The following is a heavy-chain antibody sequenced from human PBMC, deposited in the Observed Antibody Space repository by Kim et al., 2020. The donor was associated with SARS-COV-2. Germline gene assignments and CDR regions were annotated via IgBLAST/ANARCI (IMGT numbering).Heavy chain of an antibody. J-gene: IGHJ4*01. V-gene: IGHV1-69*04. CDR2: IIPILGIA. D-gene: IGHD3-22*01. Sequence: SVKVSCKTSGGTFSSYAISWVRQAPGQGLEWMGRIIPILGIANYAQKFQGRVTITADKSTSTAYMELSSLRSEDTAVYYCARGSGPYYYDSSGYYLDYW. CDR3: ARGSGPYYYDSSGYYLDY. CDR1: GGTFSSYA.